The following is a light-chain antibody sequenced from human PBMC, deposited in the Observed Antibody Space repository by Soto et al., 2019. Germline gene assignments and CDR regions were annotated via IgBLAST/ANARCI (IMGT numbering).Light chain of an antibody. J-gene: IGLJ2*01. Sequence: QSVLTHPRSVSGAPGQSVPISCTGNSSYVGGYNYVSWYQQHPGKAPKLMIYDVSKRPSGVPDRFSGSKSGNTASLTISGLQAEDEADYYCCSYAGSYTLVVFGGGTQLTVL. CDR1: SSYVGGYNY. V-gene: IGLV2-11*01. CDR3: CSYAGSYTLVV. CDR2: DVS.